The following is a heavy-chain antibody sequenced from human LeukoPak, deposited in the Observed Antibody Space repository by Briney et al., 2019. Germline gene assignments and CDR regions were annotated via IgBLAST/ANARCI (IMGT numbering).Heavy chain of an antibody. J-gene: IGHJ4*02. CDR3: ARHLTEAAAGSNFDY. CDR2: IYPRDSDT. D-gene: IGHD6-13*01. CDR1: GYSFTSYW. V-gene: IGHV5-51*01. Sequence: GESLKISCKGSGYSFTSYWIGWVCQMPGKGLEWMGIIYPRDSDTRYSPSFQGQVTISADKSISTAYLQWSSLKASDTAMYYCARHLTEAAAGSNFDYWGQGTLVTVSS.